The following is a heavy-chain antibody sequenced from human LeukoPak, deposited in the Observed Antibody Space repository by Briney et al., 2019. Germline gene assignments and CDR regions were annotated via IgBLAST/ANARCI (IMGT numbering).Heavy chain of an antibody. V-gene: IGHV4-39*07. CDR1: GGSISSSSYY. CDR2: INYSGST. CDR3: ARGWGVVVITSWFDP. Sequence: SETLSLTCTVSGGSISSSSYYWGWIRQPPGKGLEWIGSINYSGSTYYNPSLKSRVTISVDTSKNQFSLKLSSVTAADTAVYYCARGWGVVVITSWFDPWGQGTLVTVSS. J-gene: IGHJ5*02. D-gene: IGHD3-22*01.